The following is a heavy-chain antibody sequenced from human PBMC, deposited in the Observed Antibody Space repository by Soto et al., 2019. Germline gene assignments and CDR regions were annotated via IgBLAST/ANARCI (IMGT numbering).Heavy chain of an antibody. J-gene: IGHJ4*02. CDR3: ARDEMGTCTGTNCYYFDY. CDR2: TSANNDNT. Sequence: QVQLVQSGTEVKEPGASVKVSCKASGYTFTRYGISWVRQAPGQGLEWMAWTSANNDNTNYAEKVQGIVTLTTDTSTGTAYMELSSLSSDDTAVYYCARDEMGTCTGTNCYYFDYLLQGTLVTVSS. D-gene: IGHD2-2*01. V-gene: IGHV1-18*04. CDR1: GYTFTRYG.